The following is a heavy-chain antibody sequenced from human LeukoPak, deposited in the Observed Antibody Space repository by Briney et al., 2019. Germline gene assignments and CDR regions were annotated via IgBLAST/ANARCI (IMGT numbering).Heavy chain of an antibody. V-gene: IGHV4-4*09. J-gene: IGHJ4*02. CDR2: IHASGPT. D-gene: IGHD6-6*01. CDR3: ARHDAGIAARPFDN. Sequence: SETLSLTRTVCVGSISTYYRSWIRRPPGTGLEWIAYIHASGPTNYNPSLKSRITISVDTSKNQFSLKLSSVPAADTAVYYCARHDAGIAARPFDNWGQGTLVTVSS. CDR1: VGSISTYY.